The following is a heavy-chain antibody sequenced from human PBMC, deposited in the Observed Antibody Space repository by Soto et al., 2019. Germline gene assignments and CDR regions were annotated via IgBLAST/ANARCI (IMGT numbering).Heavy chain of an antibody. CDR3: AREVAADGTFREDVFDI. J-gene: IGHJ3*02. V-gene: IGHV1-69*13. Sequence: ASVKVSCKAAGYTFTSYAMHWVRQAPGQRLEWMGRIIPIFSTTNYAQKFQGRVTMTADESTITAYLELSSLKQDDTAVYYCAREVAADGTFREDVFDIWGQGTLVTVSS. CDR2: IIPIFSTT. D-gene: IGHD6-13*01. CDR1: GYTFTSYA.